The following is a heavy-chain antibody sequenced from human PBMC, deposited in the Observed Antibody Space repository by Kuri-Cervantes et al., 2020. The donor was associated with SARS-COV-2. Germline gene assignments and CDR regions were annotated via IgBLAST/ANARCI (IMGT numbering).Heavy chain of an antibody. CDR1: GGTFSSYA. J-gene: IGHJ5*02. CDR2: IIPILGIA. V-gene: IGHV1-69*04. Sequence: SVKVSCKASGGTFSSYAISWVRQAPGQGLEWMGRIIPILGIANYEQKFQGRVTITADKSTSTAYMELSSLRSEDTAVYYCARAPTGYHMWFPSFDNWFDPWGQGTLVTVSS. D-gene: IGHD2-21*01. CDR3: ARAPTGYHMWFPSFDNWFDP.